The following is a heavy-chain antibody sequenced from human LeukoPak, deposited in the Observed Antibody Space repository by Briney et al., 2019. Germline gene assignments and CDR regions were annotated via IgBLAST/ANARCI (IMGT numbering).Heavy chain of an antibody. CDR3: ARGDYSINLSAFDT. J-gene: IGHJ3*02. V-gene: IGHV1-2*02. Sequence: ASVKVSCKASGYTFTGYYIHWVRQAPGQGLEWMGWISSDSGGTDYAPKIQDRVTMTRDTSISTAYMDLSSLRSDDTAVYFCARGDYSINLSAFDTWGQGTMVTVSS. CDR2: ISSDSGGT. D-gene: IGHD6-13*01. CDR1: GYTFTGYY.